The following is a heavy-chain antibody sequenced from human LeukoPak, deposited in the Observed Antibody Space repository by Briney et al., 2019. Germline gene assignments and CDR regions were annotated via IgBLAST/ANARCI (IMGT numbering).Heavy chain of an antibody. CDR3: AKVIGYDILTGYYGFDY. J-gene: IGHJ4*02. Sequence: GGSLRPSCAASGFTFSSYGMHWVRQAPGKGLEWVAVISYDGSNKYYADPVKGRFTIPRDNSKNTLYLQMSRLRAEDTAVYYCAKVIGYDILTGYYGFDYWGQGTLVTVSS. D-gene: IGHD3-9*01. CDR1: GFTFSSYG. CDR2: ISYDGSNK. V-gene: IGHV3-30*18.